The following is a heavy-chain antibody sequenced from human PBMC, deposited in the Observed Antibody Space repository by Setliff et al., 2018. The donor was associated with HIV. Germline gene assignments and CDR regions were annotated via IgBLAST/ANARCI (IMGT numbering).Heavy chain of an antibody. CDR3: ARQLSNSLDF. J-gene: IGHJ4*02. CDR1: GYTFSSNA. D-gene: IGHD7-27*01. CDR2: INTNTGNP. Sequence: ASVKVSCKASGYTFSSNALNWVRQAPGQGLEWMGWINTNTGNPTYAQGFTGRFVFSLDTSVSTAYLQIGSLEADDTAVYYCARQLSNSLDFWGQGAQVTVSS. V-gene: IGHV7-4-1*01.